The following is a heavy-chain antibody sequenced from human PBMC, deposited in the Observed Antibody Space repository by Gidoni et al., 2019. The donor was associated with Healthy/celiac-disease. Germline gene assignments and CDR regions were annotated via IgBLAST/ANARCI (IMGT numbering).Heavy chain of an antibody. CDR1: GYTFTSYG. Sequence: QVQLVQSGAEVKKPGASVKVSCKASGYTFTSYGISWVRQAPGQGLEWMGWISAYNGNTNYAQKLQGRVTMTTDTSTSTAYMELRSLRSDDTAVYYCARDARELLLWFGEFVIRFDPWGQGTLVTVSS. D-gene: IGHD3-10*01. CDR3: ARDARELLLWFGEFVIRFDP. J-gene: IGHJ5*02. V-gene: IGHV1-18*01. CDR2: ISAYNGNT.